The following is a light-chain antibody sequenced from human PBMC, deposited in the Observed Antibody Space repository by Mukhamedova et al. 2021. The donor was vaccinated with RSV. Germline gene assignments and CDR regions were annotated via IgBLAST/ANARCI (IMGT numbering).Light chain of an antibody. CDR1: QSVSSN. V-gene: IGKV3-15*01. J-gene: IGKJ2*01. CDR2: GAS. Sequence: GRATLSCRASQSVSSNLAWYQQKPGQAPRLLIYGASTRATGIPARFSGSGSGTEFTLTISSLQSEDFAVYYCQQYNNWPFMYTFG. CDR3: QQYNNWPFMYT.